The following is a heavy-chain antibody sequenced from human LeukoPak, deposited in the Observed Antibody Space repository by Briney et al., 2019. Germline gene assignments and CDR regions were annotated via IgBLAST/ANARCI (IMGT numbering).Heavy chain of an antibody. J-gene: IGHJ4*02. CDR1: GFTFSNYG. CDR3: AKMLGPKQQLVRSRHYYFDY. V-gene: IGHV3-23*01. Sequence: GGSLRLSCAASGFTFSNYGMTWVRQAPGKGLEWVAVISDSGRSTYYADSLKGRFTISRDNSKNTLYLQMNSLRAEDTAVYYCAKMLGPKQQLVRSRHYYFDYWGQGTLVTVSS. D-gene: IGHD6-13*01. CDR2: ISDSGRST.